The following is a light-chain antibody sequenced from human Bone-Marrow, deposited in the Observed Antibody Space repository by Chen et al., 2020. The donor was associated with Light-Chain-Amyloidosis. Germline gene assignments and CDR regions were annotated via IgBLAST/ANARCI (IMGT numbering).Light chain of an antibody. V-gene: IGLV3-25*03. CDR2: KDS. J-gene: IGLJ3*02. CDR1: ALPKQY. CDR3: QSADRSDLGG. Sequence: SYELTQPPSLSFSPGQTARITCSVDALPKQYAYWYQQKPGQAPVLVIYKDSESPSGNPERLSGSSKGKTVTLRMSGGEAEDEDDYYGQSADRSDLGGFGGGTKLSVL.